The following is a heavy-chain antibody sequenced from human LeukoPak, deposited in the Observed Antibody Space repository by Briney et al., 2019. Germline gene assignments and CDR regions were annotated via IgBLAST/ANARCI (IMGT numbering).Heavy chain of an antibody. V-gene: IGHV3-30*14. CDR3: ARGGGRNTTMVWAFDY. CDR1: GFTFSSYV. Sequence: GGSLRLSCAASGFTFSSYVMHWVRQAPGKGLEWVAIISYDGSNEYYADSVKGRFTISRDNSKNTLFLQMGSLRAEDMAVYYCARGGGRNTTMVWAFDYWGQGTLVTVSS. CDR2: ISYDGSNE. J-gene: IGHJ4*02. D-gene: IGHD5-18*01.